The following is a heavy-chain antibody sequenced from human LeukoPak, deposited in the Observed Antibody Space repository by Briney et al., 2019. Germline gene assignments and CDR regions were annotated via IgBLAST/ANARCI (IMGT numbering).Heavy chain of an antibody. Sequence: PGGSLRLSCVASGFIFSSYSMNWVRQGPGKGLQWVSSISSSSSHILYADSVKGRFTISRDDANNLLYLQMNSLRVEDTAVYYCATRYCTTTNCYALDYWGQGTLVTVSS. CDR3: ATRYCTTTNCYALDY. V-gene: IGHV3-21*06. D-gene: IGHD2-2*01. CDR1: GFIFSSYS. CDR2: ISSSSSHI. J-gene: IGHJ4*02.